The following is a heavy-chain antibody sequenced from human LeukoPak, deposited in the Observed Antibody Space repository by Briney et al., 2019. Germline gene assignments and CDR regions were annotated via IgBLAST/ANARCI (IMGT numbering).Heavy chain of an antibody. J-gene: IGHJ6*03. V-gene: IGHV3-23*01. D-gene: IGHD1-26*01. CDR1: GFTFSSYA. CDR2: ISGDGTST. CDR3: AKVWDVLAAHHMDV. Sequence: PGGSLRLSCVASGFTFSSYAMSWVRQAPGKGLEWVSSISGDGTSTYYADSVKGRFTISRDNSKNTLYLQMNSLRAEDTAVYYCAKVWDVLAAHHMDVWGKGTTVTVSS.